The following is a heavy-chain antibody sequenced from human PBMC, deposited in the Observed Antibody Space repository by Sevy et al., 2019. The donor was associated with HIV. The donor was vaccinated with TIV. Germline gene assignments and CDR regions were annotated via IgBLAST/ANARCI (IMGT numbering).Heavy chain of an antibody. D-gene: IGHD3-22*01. CDR1: GYTFSVHY. J-gene: IGHJ4*02. CDR3: ARLRYSDPSGQYYGGGADYFDY. CDR2: INPNTGDT. Sequence: ASVKVSCSTSGYTFSVHYIYWVRQAAGQGLEWMGWINPNTGDTNFSPKFQGRVTMTRDSSINTAYMVLSRLTSADTAVYFCARLRYSDPSGQYYGGGADYFDYWGQGTLVTVSS. V-gene: IGHV1-2*02.